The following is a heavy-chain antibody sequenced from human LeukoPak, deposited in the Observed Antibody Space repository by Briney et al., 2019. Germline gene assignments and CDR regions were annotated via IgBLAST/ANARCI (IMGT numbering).Heavy chain of an antibody. CDR3: AKDLGYYYGSGSHLKY. Sequence: GGFLRLSCAASGFTFSSYAMSWVRQAPGKGLEWVSAISGSGGSTYYADSVKGRFTISRDNSKNTLYLQMNSLRAEDTAVYYCAKDLGYYYGSGSHLKYWGQGTLVTVSS. D-gene: IGHD3-10*01. J-gene: IGHJ4*02. CDR2: ISGSGGST. V-gene: IGHV3-23*01. CDR1: GFTFSSYA.